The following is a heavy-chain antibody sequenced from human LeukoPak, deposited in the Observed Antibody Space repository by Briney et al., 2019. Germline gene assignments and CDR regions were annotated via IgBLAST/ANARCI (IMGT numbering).Heavy chain of an antibody. J-gene: IGHJ4*02. Sequence: GGSLRLPCTASGFTFSSHWMTWVRQPPGKGLEWVANIKEDGGVEYYVDSVKGRFTISRDNTKNALYLQMNNLRADDTAVYFCARDSRWLLDYWGQGTLITVSS. CDR2: IKEDGGVE. V-gene: IGHV3-7*03. CDR1: GFTFSSHW. D-gene: IGHD6-19*01. CDR3: ARDSRWLLDY.